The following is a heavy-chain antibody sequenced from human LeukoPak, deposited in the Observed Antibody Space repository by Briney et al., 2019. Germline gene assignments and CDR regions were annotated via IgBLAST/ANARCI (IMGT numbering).Heavy chain of an antibody. D-gene: IGHD6-13*01. CDR3: ARSKQQLVFDY. CDR1: GGSISSYY. CDR2: IYYSGST. Sequence: SETLSLTCTVSGGSISSYYWSWIRQPPGQGLEWIGYIYYSGSTNYNPSLKSRVTISVDTSKNQFSLKLSSVTAADTAVYYCARSKQQLVFDYWGQGTLVTVSS. V-gene: IGHV4-59*01. J-gene: IGHJ4*02.